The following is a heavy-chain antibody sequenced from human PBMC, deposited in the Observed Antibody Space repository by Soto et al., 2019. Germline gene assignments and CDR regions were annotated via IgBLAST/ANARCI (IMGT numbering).Heavy chain of an antibody. CDR2: INTDGGSS. V-gene: IGHV3-74*03. D-gene: IGHD2-2*01. CDR3: AREAGYCSRTSCYRRAFDT. Sequence: EVQLVESGGDLVQPGGSLRLSCAASGFTFSGHWMHWVRQVPGKGLEWVSRINTDGGSSAYADSVKGRFTISRDNAKNTLYLQMNGLRAEDRAVYYCAREAGYCSRTSCYRRAFDTWGQGTTVTVS. J-gene: IGHJ3*02. CDR1: GFTFSGHW.